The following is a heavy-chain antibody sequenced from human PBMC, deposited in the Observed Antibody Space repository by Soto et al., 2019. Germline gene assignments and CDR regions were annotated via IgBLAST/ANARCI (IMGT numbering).Heavy chain of an antibody. V-gene: IGHV3-30*18. CDR1: GFTFSSYG. Sequence: GGSLRLSCAASGFTFSSYGMHWVRQAPGKGLEWVAVISYDGSNKYYADSVKGRFTISRDNSKNTLYLQMNSLRAEDTAVYYCAKDPTRVGQEVSPFDYWGQGTLVTVSS. D-gene: IGHD1-26*01. J-gene: IGHJ4*02. CDR3: AKDPTRVGQEVSPFDY. CDR2: ISYDGSNK.